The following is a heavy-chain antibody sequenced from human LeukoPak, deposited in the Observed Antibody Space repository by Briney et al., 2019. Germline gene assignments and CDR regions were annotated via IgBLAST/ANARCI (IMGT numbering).Heavy chain of an antibody. V-gene: IGHV4-39*07. D-gene: IGHD3-10*01. CDR2: IYFSGST. Sequence: SETLSLTCTVSGGSISSSSYYWGWIRQPPGKGLEWIGSIYFSGSTYYNPSLKSRVTISVDTSKNQFSLKLSSVTAADTAMYYCARAYYYGSGRGYYFAYWGQGTLVTVSS. CDR3: ARAYYYGSGRGYYFAY. J-gene: IGHJ4*02. CDR1: GGSISSSSYY.